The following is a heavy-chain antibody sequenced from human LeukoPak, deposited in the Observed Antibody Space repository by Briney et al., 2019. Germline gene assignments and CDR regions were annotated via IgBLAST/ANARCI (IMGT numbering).Heavy chain of an antibody. D-gene: IGHD3-22*01. CDR3: AKAIVVLISGQFWDY. CDR2: ISGSGINT. V-gene: IGHV3-23*01. CDR1: GFTVSSNS. Sequence: GGSLRLSCTVSGFTVSSNSMSWVRQAPGKGLEWVSAISGSGINTYYADSVKGRFTISSDNSKNTLYLQMNSLRAEDTAIYYCAKAIVVLISGQFWDYWGQGTLVTVSS. J-gene: IGHJ4*02.